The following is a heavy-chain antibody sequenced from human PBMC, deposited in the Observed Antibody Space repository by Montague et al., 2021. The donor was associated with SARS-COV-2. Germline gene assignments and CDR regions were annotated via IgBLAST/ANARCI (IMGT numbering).Heavy chain of an antibody. V-gene: IGHV4-39*01. CDR2: LYHNGKT. CDR1: GDSITNTRYF. J-gene: IGHJ4*02. CDR3: AVELNYFFDY. Sequence: SXTLSLTCNVSGDSITNTRYFWGWILQPPGKALEWIGSLYHNGKTYYNPSLERRALLSIDTSKNQFSLRLSSVIASDTAVYYCAVELNYFFDYWGQGFLVSVSS. D-gene: IGHD1-7*01.